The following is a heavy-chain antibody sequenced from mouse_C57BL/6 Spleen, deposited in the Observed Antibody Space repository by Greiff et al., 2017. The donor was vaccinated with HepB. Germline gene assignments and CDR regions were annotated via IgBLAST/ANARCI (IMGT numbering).Heavy chain of an antibody. J-gene: IGHJ1*03. CDR2: ISYDGSN. V-gene: IGHV3-6*01. Sequence: EVQLQESGPGLVKPSQSLSLTCSVTGYSITSGYDWNWIRQCPGNKLEWMGDISYDGSNNYNPSLKNRISITRDTSKNQFFLKLNSVTTEDTATYYCAKYGDWYFDVWGTGTTVTVSS. D-gene: IGHD1-1*01. CDR3: AKYGDWYFDV. CDR1: GYSITSGYD.